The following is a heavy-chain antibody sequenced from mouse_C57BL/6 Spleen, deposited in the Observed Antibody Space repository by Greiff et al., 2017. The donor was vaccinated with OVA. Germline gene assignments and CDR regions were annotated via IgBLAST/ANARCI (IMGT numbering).Heavy chain of an antibody. D-gene: IGHD2-4*01. Sequence: QVQLQQSGAELARPGASVKLSCKASGYTFTSYGISWVKQRNGQGLEWIGEIYPRSGNTYYNEKFKGKATLTADKSSSTAYMELRSLTYEDSAVYFCALWGDYDTDYAMDYWGQGTSVTVSS. J-gene: IGHJ4*01. V-gene: IGHV1-81*01. CDR1: GYTFTSYG. CDR3: ALWGDYDTDYAMDY. CDR2: IYPRSGNT.